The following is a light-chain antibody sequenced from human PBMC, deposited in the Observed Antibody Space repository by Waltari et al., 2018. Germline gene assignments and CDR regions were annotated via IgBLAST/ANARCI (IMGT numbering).Light chain of an antibody. V-gene: IGKV1-39*01. J-gene: IGKJ1*01. CDR2: AAS. CDR3: QQSYSFTRT. Sequence: DIQMTQSPSSLSASVGDRVTITCRASQTISRDLTWYQQKPGKAPNLLIYAASSLQSGVPSRFSGSGSGRDFTLIITSLQPEDFATYYCQQSYSFTRTFGQGTKVEIK. CDR1: QTISRD.